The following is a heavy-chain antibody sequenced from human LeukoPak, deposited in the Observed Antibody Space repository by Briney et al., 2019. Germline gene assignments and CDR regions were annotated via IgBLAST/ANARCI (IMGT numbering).Heavy chain of an antibody. CDR2: INPDGSNT. Sequence: PGGSLRLSCAASGFTFSSYWMHWVRRAPGKGLVWVSRINPDGSNTRYADSVKGRFTISRDNAKNTLYLQMNSLRAEDTNIYYCVREDGSGYHLPLFDYWGQGTLVTVSS. CDR1: GFTFSSYW. D-gene: IGHD3-22*01. V-gene: IGHV3-74*01. J-gene: IGHJ4*02. CDR3: VREDGSGYHLPLFDY.